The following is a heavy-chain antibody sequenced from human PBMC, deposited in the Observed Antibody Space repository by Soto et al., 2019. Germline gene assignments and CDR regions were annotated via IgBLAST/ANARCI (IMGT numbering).Heavy chain of an antibody. J-gene: IGHJ6*02. CDR1: GFTFSDYY. D-gene: IGHD5-12*01. CDR2: ISSSGSTI. V-gene: IGHV3-11*01. CDR3: ARDREATINLDSSYYGMDV. Sequence: GGSLRLSCAASGFTFSDYYMSWIRQAPGKGLEWVSYISSSGSTIYYADSVKGRFTISRDNAKNSLYLQMNSLRAEDTAVYYCARDREATINLDSSYYGMDVWGQGTTVTVSS.